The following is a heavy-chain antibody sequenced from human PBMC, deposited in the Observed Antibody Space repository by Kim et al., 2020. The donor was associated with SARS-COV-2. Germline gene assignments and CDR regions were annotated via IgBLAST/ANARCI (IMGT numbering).Heavy chain of an antibody. V-gene: IGHV4-31*02. D-gene: IGHD6-13*01. J-gene: IGHJ5*02. CDR3: ARGSYSSSWYGGSFFDP. Sequence: LKSRVTISVDTSKNQFPLKLSSVTAADTAVYYCARGSYSSSWYGGSFFDPWGQGTLVTVSS.